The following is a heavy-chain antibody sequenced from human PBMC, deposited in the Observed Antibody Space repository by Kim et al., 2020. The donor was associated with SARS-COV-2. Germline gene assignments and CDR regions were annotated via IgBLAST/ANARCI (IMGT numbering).Heavy chain of an antibody. V-gene: IGHV3-33*01. J-gene: IGHJ6*02. CDR2: IWYDGSNK. CDR1: GFTFSSYS. CDR3: ARAPTDDSSGYYYYYGMDV. Sequence: GGSLRLSCAASGFTFSSYSMHWVRQAPGKGLEWVAVIWYDGSNKYYADSVKGRFTISRDNTKNTLYLQMNSLRAEDTAVYYCARAPTDDSSGYYYYYGMDVWGQGTTVTVSS. D-gene: IGHD3-22*01.